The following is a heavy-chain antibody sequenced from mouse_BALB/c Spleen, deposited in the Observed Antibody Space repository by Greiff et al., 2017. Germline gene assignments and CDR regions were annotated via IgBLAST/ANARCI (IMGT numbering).Heavy chain of an antibody. CDR1: GFTFSSYT. CDR2: ISNGGGST. J-gene: IGHJ1*01. D-gene: IGHD2-14*01. V-gene: IGHV5-12-2*01. Sequence: DVMLVESGGGLVQPGGSLKLSCAASGFTFSSYTMSWVRQTPEKRLEWVAYISNGGGSTYYPDTVKGRFTISRDNAKNTLYLQMSSLKSEDTAMYYCARDYRYEWYFDVWGAGTTVTVSS. CDR3: ARDYRYEWYFDV.